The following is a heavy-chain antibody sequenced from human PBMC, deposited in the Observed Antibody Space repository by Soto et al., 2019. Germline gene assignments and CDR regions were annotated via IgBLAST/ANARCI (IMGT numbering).Heavy chain of an antibody. V-gene: IGHV1-18*01. CDR2: ISAYNGNT. CDR1: GYTFTSYG. Sequence: ASVKVSCKASGYTFTSYGISWVRQAPGQGLEWMGWISAYNGNTNYAQKLQGRVTMTTDTSTSTAYMELRSLRSDDTAVYYCARAQGNRVTAIPWGGYYYYYGMDVWGQGTTVTVSS. D-gene: IGHD2-21*02. CDR3: ARAQGNRVTAIPWGGYYYYYGMDV. J-gene: IGHJ6*02.